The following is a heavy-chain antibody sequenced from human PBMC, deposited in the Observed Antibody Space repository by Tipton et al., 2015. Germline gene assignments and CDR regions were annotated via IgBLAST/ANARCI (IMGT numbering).Heavy chain of an antibody. CDR1: AYSISSDYY. CDR2: ISHSGNT. D-gene: IGHD3-9*01. CDR3: ACQDYDSLTRDYQTVDY. V-gene: IGHV4-38-2*01. Sequence: TLSLTCAVSAYSISSDYYWGWIRQPPGKGLEWIGSISHSGNTYSNPSIKSRVTMSRDTSKNQFSRKLTSVTAADTSVYFCACQDYDSLTRDYQTVDYWGQGTLVTVSS. J-gene: IGHJ4*02.